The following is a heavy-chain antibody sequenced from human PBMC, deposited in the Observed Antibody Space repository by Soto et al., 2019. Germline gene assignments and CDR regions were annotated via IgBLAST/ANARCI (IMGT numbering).Heavy chain of an antibody. CDR1: GYTFTSYG. J-gene: IGHJ4*02. CDR3: ARAYCTNGVCYFQLDY. V-gene: IGHV1-18*01. Sequence: QVQLVQSGAEVKKPGASVKVSRKASGYTFTSYGISWVRQAPGQGLEWMGWISAYNGNTNYAQKLQGRVTMTTDTSTSTAYMELRSLRSDDTAVYYCARAYCTNGVCYFQLDYWGQGTLVTVSS. D-gene: IGHD2-8*01. CDR2: ISAYNGNT.